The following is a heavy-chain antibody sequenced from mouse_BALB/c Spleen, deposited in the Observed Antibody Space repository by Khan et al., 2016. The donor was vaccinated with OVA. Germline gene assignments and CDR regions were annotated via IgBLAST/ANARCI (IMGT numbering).Heavy chain of an antibody. CDR2: IYPFNDDT. Sequence: VQLKQSGPELVKPGASVTMSCKASGYTFTSYVMHWVNQKPGLGLEWIGYIYPFNDDTKYNEKFKDKATLTSDKSSSTAYMELSSLTSEDSAVYYGGPVGTYYVSFDYWGQGTLVTVSA. CDR3: GPVGTYYVSFDY. V-gene: IGHV1S136*01. CDR1: GYTFTSYV. J-gene: IGHJ3*01. D-gene: IGHD1-1*01.